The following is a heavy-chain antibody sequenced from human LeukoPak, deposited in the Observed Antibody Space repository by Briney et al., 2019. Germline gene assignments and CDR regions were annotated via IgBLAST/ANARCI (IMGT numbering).Heavy chain of an antibody. CDR1: GYSFTSYW. CDR3: ARASYGSGPDDY. CDR2: IDPSDSYT. V-gene: IGHV5-10-1*01. Sequence: HGESLKISCKGSGYSFTSYWISWVRQMAGRGLEWMGRIDPSDSYTNYSPSFQGHVTISADKSISTAYLQWSSLKASDTAMYYCARASYGSGPDDYWGQGTLVTVSS. D-gene: IGHD6-19*01. J-gene: IGHJ4*02.